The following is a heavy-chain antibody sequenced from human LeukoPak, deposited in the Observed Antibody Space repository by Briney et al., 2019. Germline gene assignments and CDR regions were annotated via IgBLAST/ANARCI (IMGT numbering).Heavy chain of an antibody. V-gene: IGHV3-23*01. CDR2: ISGGGGST. Sequence: GGSLRLSCAASGFTFSSYAMNWVRQAPGKGLEWVSAISGGGGSTYYADSVKGRFTISRDNSKNTLYLQMNSLRAEDTAVYYCAKDRGHSSGPTLYWGQETMVSVSS. CDR1: GFTFSSYA. J-gene: IGHJ4*02. CDR3: AKDRGHSSGPTLY. D-gene: IGHD3-22*01.